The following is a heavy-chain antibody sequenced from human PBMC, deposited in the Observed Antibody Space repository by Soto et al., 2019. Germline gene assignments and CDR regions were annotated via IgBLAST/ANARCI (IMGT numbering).Heavy chain of an antibody. V-gene: IGHV3-30*18. D-gene: IGHD2-15*01. CDR3: AKDLSYCSGGSCYQHDGSDN. CDR1: GFTFSNYA. J-gene: IGHJ4*02. Sequence: PGGSLRLSCAASGFTFSNYAMRWVRQAPGKGLEWVAIISFDGTNKFYTDSVKGRFTISRDNSKNTLFLEMSSLRAEDTAVYFCAKDLSYCSGGSCYQHDGSDNRGQRTPVTVSS. CDR2: ISFDGTNK.